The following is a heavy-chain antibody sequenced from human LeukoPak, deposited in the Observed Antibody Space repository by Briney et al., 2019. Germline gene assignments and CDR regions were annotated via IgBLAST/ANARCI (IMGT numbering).Heavy chain of an antibody. J-gene: IGHJ4*02. CDR2: IKSDGSST. CDR1: GFTFSDYW. V-gene: IGHV3-74*01. D-gene: IGHD3/OR15-3a*01. Sequence: GGSLRLSCAATGFTFSDYWMHWVRQAPGKGLVWVSRIKSDGSSTSYADSVKGRFTITRDSAKNTLYLQMNSLRAEDTAVYYCARGTGNYYGYWGQGTLVTVSS. CDR3: ARGTGNYYGY.